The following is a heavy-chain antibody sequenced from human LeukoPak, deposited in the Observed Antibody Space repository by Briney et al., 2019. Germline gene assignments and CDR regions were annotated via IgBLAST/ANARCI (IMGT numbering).Heavy chain of an antibody. V-gene: IGHV4-61*02. CDR1: VGSISTGSYY. CDR2: IFISGST. D-gene: IGHD4-17*01. CDR3: ARVGDYGDYDGLFDY. Sequence: SETLSLTCTVSVGSISTGSYYWSWIRQPAGKGLEWIGRIFISGSTNYNPSLKSRVTISVDTSKNQFSLKLSSVTAADTAVYYCARVGDYGDYDGLFDYWGQGTLVTVSS. J-gene: IGHJ4*02.